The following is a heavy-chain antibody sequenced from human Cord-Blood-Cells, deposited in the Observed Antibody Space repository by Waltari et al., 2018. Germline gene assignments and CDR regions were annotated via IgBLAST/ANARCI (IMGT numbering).Heavy chain of an antibody. J-gene: IGHJ3*02. CDR1: GYTLPALS. V-gene: IGHV1-24*01. CDR2: FDPEDGET. D-gene: IGHD3-16*01. CDR3: ATLRPLDAFDI. Sequence: QVQLVQSGAEVKKPGASVKVSCKVPGYTLPALSLQWVRQAPGKGLQWMGGFDPEDGETIYAKKFQGRVTRTEDTSTDPAYMELSSLRSEDTAVYYCATLRPLDAFDIWGQGTMVTVSS.